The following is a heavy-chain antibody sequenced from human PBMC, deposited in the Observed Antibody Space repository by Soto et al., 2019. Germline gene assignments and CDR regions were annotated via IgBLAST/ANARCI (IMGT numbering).Heavy chain of an antibody. J-gene: IGHJ4*02. Sequence: QVQLVKSGAEVKKPGASVKVSCKASGYSFSNYALHWVRQAPGQRLEWMGWINADNGNTKYSQKFQGRVTFTRDTSASTAYMELSSLKSEDTAVYYCASPSYGSGSYYWGQGTLVTVSS. CDR1: GYSFSNYA. V-gene: IGHV1-3*01. CDR2: INADNGNT. CDR3: ASPSYGSGSYY. D-gene: IGHD3-10*01.